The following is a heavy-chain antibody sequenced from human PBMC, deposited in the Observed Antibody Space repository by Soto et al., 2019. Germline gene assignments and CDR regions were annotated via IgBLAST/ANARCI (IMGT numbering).Heavy chain of an antibody. CDR1: GFTFSSYA. V-gene: IGHV3-23*01. CDR2: ISGSGGST. CDR3: GGGRSSPQGAAGGVYYHGMDV. Sequence: GGSLRLSCAASGFTFSSYAMSWVRQAPGKGLEWVSAISGSGGSTYYADSVKGRFTISRDNSKNTLYLQMNSLRAEDTAVYYCGGGRSSPQGAAGGVYYHGMDVWGQGTTVT. D-gene: IGHD6-13*01. J-gene: IGHJ6*02.